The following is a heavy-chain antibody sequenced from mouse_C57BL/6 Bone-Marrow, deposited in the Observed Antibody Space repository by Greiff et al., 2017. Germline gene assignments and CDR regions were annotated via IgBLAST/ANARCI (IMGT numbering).Heavy chain of an antibody. D-gene: IGHD2-14*01. CDR2: IYPGDGDT. CDR1: GYAFSSSW. V-gene: IGHV1-82*01. CDR3: ARADIGDY. Sequence: QVQLQQSGPELVKPGASVKISCKASGYAFSSSWMNWVQQRPGRGLEWIGRIYPGDGDTNYKGKFKGQATLTADKSSSTAYLQLSSLTSEYSAVYFCARADIGDYGGQGTTLTVSS. J-gene: IGHJ2*01.